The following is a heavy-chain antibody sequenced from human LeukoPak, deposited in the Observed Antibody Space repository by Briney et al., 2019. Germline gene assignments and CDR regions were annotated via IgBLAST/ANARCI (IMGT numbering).Heavy chain of an antibody. Sequence: SETLSLTCTVSGGSISSGNYYWGWIRQPPGKGLEWIGSIYYSGSTYYNPSLKGRITVSLDTSKNQFSLKLSSVTAADTAVYYCARDKTFEVVNFFDSWGQGTLVTVSS. J-gene: IGHJ4*02. D-gene: IGHD3-3*01. CDR1: GGSISSGNYY. V-gene: IGHV4-39*07. CDR2: IYYSGST. CDR3: ARDKTFEVVNFFDS.